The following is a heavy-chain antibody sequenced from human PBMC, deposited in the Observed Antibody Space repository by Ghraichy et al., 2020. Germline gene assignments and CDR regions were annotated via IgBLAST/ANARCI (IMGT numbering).Heavy chain of an antibody. CDR2: IYYSGDT. CDR3: ARSAPNNWFDP. J-gene: IGHJ5*02. V-gene: IGHV4-31*03. CDR1: GGSISSSDYY. Sequence: SETLSLTCTVSGGSISSSDYYWSWIRQHPGKGLEWIGYIYYSGDTYYNPSLKSRATISVDTYKNQFTLKLTSVTAADTAVYYCARSAPNNWFDPWGQGTLVAVSS.